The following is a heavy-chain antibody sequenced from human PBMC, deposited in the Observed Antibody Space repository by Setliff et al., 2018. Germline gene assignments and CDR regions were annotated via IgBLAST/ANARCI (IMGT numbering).Heavy chain of an antibody. CDR2: IYTSGST. Sequence: SETLSLTCTVSGGSISNYYWSWIRQPAGKGLEWIERIYTSGSTNYSPSLKSRVTISMDTSKNQFSLKVSSVTAADTAVYYCARSFSRREKFLLDYWGQGALVTVSS. V-gene: IGHV4-4*07. CDR3: ARSFSRREKFLLDY. J-gene: IGHJ4*02. CDR1: GGSISNYY.